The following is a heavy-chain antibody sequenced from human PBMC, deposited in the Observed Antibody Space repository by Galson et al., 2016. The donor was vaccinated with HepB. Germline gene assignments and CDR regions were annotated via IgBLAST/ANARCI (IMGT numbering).Heavy chain of an antibody. D-gene: IGHD3-22*01. V-gene: IGHV3-23*01. Sequence: SLRLSCAASGFTFRSYTMSWVRQAPGKGLEWVSAISGSGVGTYYADSVKGRFTISRDNSKNTLYVQMHSLRAEDTAVYYCAKDYYDSSGYRSYWYFDLWGRGTLVTVSS. CDR1: GFTFRSYT. CDR2: ISGSGVGT. J-gene: IGHJ2*01. CDR3: AKDYYDSSGYRSYWYFDL.